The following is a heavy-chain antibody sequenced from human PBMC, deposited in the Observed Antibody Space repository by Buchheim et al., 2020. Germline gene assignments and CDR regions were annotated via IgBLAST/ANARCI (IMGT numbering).Heavy chain of an antibody. D-gene: IGHD6-6*01. Sequence: QVQLVQSGAEVKKPGASVKVSCKASGYTFTSYYMHWVRQAPGQGLEWMGIINPNGGSTSYAQKFQGRVTMTRDTSTSTVYMELSSLRSEDTAVYYCASVGSNSYYSSSSDPWPYYYYGMDVWGQGTT. V-gene: IGHV1-46*01. CDR3: ASVGSNSYYSSSSDPWPYYYYGMDV. CDR2: INPNGGST. CDR1: GYTFTSYY. J-gene: IGHJ6*02.